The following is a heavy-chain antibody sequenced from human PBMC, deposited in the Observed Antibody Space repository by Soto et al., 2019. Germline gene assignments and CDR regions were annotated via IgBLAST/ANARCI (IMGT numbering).Heavy chain of an antibody. Sequence: QVQLQQWGAGLLKPSETLSLNCAVYGGSFSGYYWTWIRQPPGKGMEWIGEINHNGLTNYNPSLKSRVTISVDKSNNQFSLKLTSVTDADTAVYYCARERVVPSGPLYYFDYWGQGTLVTVSS. D-gene: IGHD2-2*01. CDR1: GGSFSGYY. V-gene: IGHV4-34*01. CDR2: INHNGLT. J-gene: IGHJ4*02. CDR3: ARERVVPSGPLYYFDY.